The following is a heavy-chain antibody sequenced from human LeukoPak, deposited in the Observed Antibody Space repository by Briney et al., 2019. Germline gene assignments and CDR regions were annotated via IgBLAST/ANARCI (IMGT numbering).Heavy chain of an antibody. Sequence: QTSETLSLTCTVSGGSISTSSYYWGWVRQPPGKGLEWIGNIFYSGSTYYSPSLKSRVTISLDTSRNQFSLKLNSVTAADTAIYYCARVLDRVTKSGKDHYYYYFMDVWGKGTTVTISS. V-gene: IGHV4-39*07. CDR3: ARVLDRVTKSGKDHYYYYFMDV. J-gene: IGHJ6*03. D-gene: IGHD4-23*01. CDR1: GGSISTSSYY. CDR2: IFYSGST.